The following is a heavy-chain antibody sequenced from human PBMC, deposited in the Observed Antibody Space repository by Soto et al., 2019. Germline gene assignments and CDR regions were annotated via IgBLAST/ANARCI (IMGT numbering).Heavy chain of an antibody. Sequence: ASVKVSFKASGYTFTGYYMHWVRQAPGQGLEWMGWINPNSGGTNYAQKFQGWVTMTRDTSISTAYMELSRLRSDDTAVYYCARSAFVDTAMVYYYGMDVWGQGTTVTVSS. CDR2: INPNSGGT. J-gene: IGHJ6*02. V-gene: IGHV1-2*04. CDR3: ARSAFVDTAMVYYYGMDV. D-gene: IGHD5-18*01. CDR1: GYTFTGYY.